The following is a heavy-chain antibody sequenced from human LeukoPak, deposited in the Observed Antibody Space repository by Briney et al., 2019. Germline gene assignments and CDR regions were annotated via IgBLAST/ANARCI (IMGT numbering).Heavy chain of an antibody. CDR2: ISSSSSTI. CDR3: ASLSGASIFGVVISAFDI. CDR1: GFTFSNSG. Sequence: GGSLRLSCAASGFTFSNSGMNWVRQAPGKGLEWVSYISSSSSTIYYADSVKGRFTISRDNAKNSLYLQMNSLRDEDTAVYYCASLSGASIFGVVISAFDIWGQGTMVTVSS. V-gene: IGHV3-48*02. D-gene: IGHD3-3*01. J-gene: IGHJ3*02.